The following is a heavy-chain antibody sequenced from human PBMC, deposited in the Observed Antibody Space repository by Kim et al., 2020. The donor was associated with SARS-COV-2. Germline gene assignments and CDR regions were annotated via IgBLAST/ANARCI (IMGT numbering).Heavy chain of an antibody. CDR2: ISWNSGSI. D-gene: IGHD3-10*01. CDR3: AKKELLSYYFDY. J-gene: IGHJ4*02. CDR1: GFTFDDYA. V-gene: IGHV3-9*01. Sequence: GGSLRLSCAASGFTFDDYAMHWVRQAPGKGLEWVSGISWNSGSIGYADSVKGRFTISRDNAKNSLYLQMNSLRAEDTALYYCAKKELLSYYFDYWGQGTL.